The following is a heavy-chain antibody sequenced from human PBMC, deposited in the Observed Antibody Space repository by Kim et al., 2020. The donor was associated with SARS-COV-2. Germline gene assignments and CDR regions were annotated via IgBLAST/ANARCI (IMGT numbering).Heavy chain of an antibody. CDR1: GFTFSSYA. J-gene: IGHJ6*02. CDR3: ASGVYYYDSSGYYYYGMDV. CDR2: IAYDGSNK. V-gene: IGHV3-30*04. Sequence: GGSLRLSCAASGFTFSSYAMHWVRQAPGKGLEWVAVIAYDGSNKYYADSVKGRFTISRDNSKNTLYLQMNSLRAEDTAVYYCASGVYYYDSSGYYYYGMDVWGQGTTLTVSS. D-gene: IGHD3-22*01.